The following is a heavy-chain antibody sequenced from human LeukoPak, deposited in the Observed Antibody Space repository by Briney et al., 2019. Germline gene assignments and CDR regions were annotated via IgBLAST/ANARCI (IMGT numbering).Heavy chain of an antibody. Sequence: TGGSLRLSCAASGFTFSSYAMSWVRKAPGKGLEWVSAISGSGGSTYYADSVKGRFTISRDNHKNTLYLQMNSLRAEDTAVYYCAKEWYYYDSSGYRQFDYWGQGTLVTVSS. J-gene: IGHJ4*02. D-gene: IGHD3-22*01. CDR2: ISGSGGST. CDR3: AKEWYYYDSSGYRQFDY. V-gene: IGHV3-23*01. CDR1: GFTFSSYA.